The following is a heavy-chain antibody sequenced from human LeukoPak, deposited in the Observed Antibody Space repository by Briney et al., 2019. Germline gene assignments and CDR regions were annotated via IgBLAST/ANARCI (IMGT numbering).Heavy chain of an antibody. Sequence: GGSLRLSCAASGFTFSSYGMHWVRQAPGKGLEWVAVISYDGSNKYYADSVKGRFTISRDNAKNTLYLQMNSLRAEDTAVYYCARDGDLDAFDIWGQGTMVTVSS. J-gene: IGHJ3*02. V-gene: IGHV3-30*03. CDR3: ARDGDLDAFDI. D-gene: IGHD7-27*01. CDR2: ISYDGSNK. CDR1: GFTFSSYG.